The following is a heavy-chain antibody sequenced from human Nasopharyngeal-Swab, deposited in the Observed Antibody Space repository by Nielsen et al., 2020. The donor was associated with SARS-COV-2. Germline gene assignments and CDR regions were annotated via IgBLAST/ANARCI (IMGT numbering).Heavy chain of an antibody. CDR1: GFSVTNFG. CDR3: AKGGDFNS. V-gene: IGHV3-30*18. Sequence: GESLKISCVASGFSVTNFGIQWVRQTPGKGLEWLALMTPDGSQKFYADSIGGRFTMSRDNSKNSPYLQLNSLRPDDSAVYYCAKGGDFNSWGRGTLVTVSP. D-gene: IGHD3-10*01. J-gene: IGHJ4*02. CDR2: MTPDGSQK.